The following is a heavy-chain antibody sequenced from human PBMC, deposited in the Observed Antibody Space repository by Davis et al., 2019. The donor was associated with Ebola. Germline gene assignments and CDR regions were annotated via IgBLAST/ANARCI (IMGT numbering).Heavy chain of an antibody. Sequence: AASVKVSCKASGYTFTSYDINWVRQATGQGPEWMGWMNPNSGNTGYAQKFQGRVTMTRNTSISTAYMELTSLRSEDTAVYYWARSIQIVGATGPGYWGQGTLVTVSS. V-gene: IGHV1-8*01. CDR3: ARSIQIVGATGPGY. CDR1: GYTFTSYD. CDR2: MNPNSGNT. J-gene: IGHJ4*02. D-gene: IGHD1-26*01.